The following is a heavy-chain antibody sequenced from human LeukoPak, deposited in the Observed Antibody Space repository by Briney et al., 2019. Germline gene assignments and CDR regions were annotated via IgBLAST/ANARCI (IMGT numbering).Heavy chain of an antibody. CDR1: GYSFTSYW. D-gene: IGHD5-24*01. Sequence: GESLKISCKGSGYSFTSYWIGWVRQMPGKGLEWMGIIQPGDTDTRYSPSFQGQVSISADKSISTAYLQWSSLKASDTAMCYCARQQKRWLQLNAFDIWSQGTMVTVSS. CDR2: IQPGDTDT. J-gene: IGHJ3*02. V-gene: IGHV5-51*01. CDR3: ARQQKRWLQLNAFDI.